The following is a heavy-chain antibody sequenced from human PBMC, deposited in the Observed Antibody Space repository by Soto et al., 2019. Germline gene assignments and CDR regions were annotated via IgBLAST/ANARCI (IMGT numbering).Heavy chain of an antibody. V-gene: IGHV3-64*04. D-gene: IGHD3-3*01. J-gene: IGHJ4*02. CDR2: IRGNGDPP. CDR1: GFTFSSYA. Sequence: GGSLRLSCSASGFTFSSYAMHWVRQAPGKGLEYVSGIRGNGDPPFYADSVKGRFTISRDNSKNTLYLQMNTLRTEDTAVYYCATLHHDTYYDFWSGFHYWGQGTLVTVSS. CDR3: ATLHHDTYYDFWSGFHY.